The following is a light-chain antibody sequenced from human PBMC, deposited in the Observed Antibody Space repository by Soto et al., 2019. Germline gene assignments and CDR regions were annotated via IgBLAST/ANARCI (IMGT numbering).Light chain of an antibody. V-gene: IGLV2-14*02. J-gene: IGLJ2*01. Sequence: QSALTQPASVSGSPGQSITISCTGTSSDVGSYNLVSWYQQHPGKAPKLMIYEVTNRASGISNRFSGSKSGNTASLTISGLQSEDEADYYCSSYTTTTPLVFGGGTKLTVL. CDR3: SSYTTTTPLV. CDR1: SSDVGSYNL. CDR2: EVT.